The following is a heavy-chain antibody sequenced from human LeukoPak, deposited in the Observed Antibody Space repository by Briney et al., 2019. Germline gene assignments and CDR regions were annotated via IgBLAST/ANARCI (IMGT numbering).Heavy chain of an antibody. J-gene: IGHJ4*02. Sequence: PGGSLRLSCVASGFTFSSYAMHWVRQAPGKGLEWVAVISYDGSNKYYADSVKGRFTISRDNSKNTLYLQMNSLRAEDTAVYYCASILKTWGRHCSGGSCLFDYWGQGTLVTVSS. V-gene: IGHV3-30-3*01. D-gene: IGHD2-15*01. CDR1: GFTFSSYA. CDR3: ASILKTWGRHCSGGSCLFDY. CDR2: ISYDGSNK.